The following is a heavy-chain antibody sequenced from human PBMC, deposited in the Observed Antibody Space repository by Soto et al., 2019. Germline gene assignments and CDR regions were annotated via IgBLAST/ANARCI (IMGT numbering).Heavy chain of an antibody. CDR1: GGSISSSNW. Sequence: SETLSLTCAVSGGSISSSNWWSWVRQPPGKGLEWIGEIYHSGSTNYNPPLKSRVTISVDKSKNQFSLKLSSVTAADTAVYYCASRNGEQLVGDYWGQGTLVTVSS. D-gene: IGHD6-6*01. J-gene: IGHJ4*02. CDR3: ASRNGEQLVGDY. V-gene: IGHV4-4*02. CDR2: IYHSGST.